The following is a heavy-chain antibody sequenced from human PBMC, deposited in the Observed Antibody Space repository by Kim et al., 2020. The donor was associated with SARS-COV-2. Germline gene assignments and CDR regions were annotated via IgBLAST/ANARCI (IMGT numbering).Heavy chain of an antibody. CDR2: ISYDGSNK. CDR1: GFTFSSYA. CDR3: ARGGDGDYSRAGY. Sequence: GGSLRLSCAASGFTFSSYAMHWVRQAPGKGLEWVAVISYDGSNKYYADSVKGRFTISRDNSKNTLYLQMNSLRAEDTAVYYCARGGDGDYSRAGYWGQGTLVTVSS. V-gene: IGHV3-30*04. D-gene: IGHD4-17*01. J-gene: IGHJ4*02.